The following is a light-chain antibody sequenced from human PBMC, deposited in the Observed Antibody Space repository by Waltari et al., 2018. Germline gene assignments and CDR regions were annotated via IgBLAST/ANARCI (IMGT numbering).Light chain of an antibody. CDR2: LSS. J-gene: IGKJ2*01. CDR3: QQYYRNPYT. CDR1: QSLLHRNGTNY. Sequence: DIVMTQSPLSLSVTPGEPASISCRSSQSLLHRNGTNYLDWYVQKPGQSPQLLIYLSSTRASGVPDRFSGSGSGTEFSLTISGLQAEDVAVYYCQQYYRNPYTFGQGTNLEI. V-gene: IGKV2-28*01.